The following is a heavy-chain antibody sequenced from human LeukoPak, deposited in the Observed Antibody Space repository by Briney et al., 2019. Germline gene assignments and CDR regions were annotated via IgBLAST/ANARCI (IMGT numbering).Heavy chain of an antibody. CDR1: GFTFDDYA. D-gene: IGHD6-13*01. V-gene: IGHV3-9*01. CDR2: ISWNSGSI. CDR3: AKDSSSWPNYYYYMDV. J-gene: IGHJ6*03. Sequence: PGGSLRLSCAASGFTFDDYAMHWVRQAPGKGLEWVSGISWNSGSIGYADYVKGRFTISRDNAKNSLYLQMNSLRAEDTALYYSAKDSSSWPNYYYYMDVWGKGTTATVSS.